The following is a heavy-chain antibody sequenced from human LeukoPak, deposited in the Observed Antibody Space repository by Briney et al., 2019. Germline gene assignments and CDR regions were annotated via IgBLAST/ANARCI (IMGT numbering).Heavy chain of an antibody. V-gene: IGHV4-59*01. CDR3: ARASCGGSCYSPSWFDP. J-gene: IGHJ5*02. D-gene: IGHD2-15*01. CDR1: GGSISSYY. Sequence: SETLSLTCTVSGGSISSYYWSWIRQPPGKGLEWIGYIYFSASTNYNPSLKSRVTISVATSKNQFSLKLSAVSAADTAVYYCARASCGGSCYSPSWFDPWGPGTLVSVS. CDR2: IYFSAST.